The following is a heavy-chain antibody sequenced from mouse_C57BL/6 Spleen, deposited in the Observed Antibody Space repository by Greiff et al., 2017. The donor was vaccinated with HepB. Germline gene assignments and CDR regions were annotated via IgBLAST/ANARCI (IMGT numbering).Heavy chain of an antibody. D-gene: IGHD2-4*01. Sequence: EVQLQQSGPELVKPGASVKISCKASGYTFTDYYMNWVKQSHGKSLEWIGDINPNNGGTSYNQKFKGKATLPVDKSSSTAYMELRSLTSEDSAVYYCASRLYYDYDGLFAYWGQGTLVTVSA. CDR3: ASRLYYDYDGLFAY. CDR2: INPNNGGT. V-gene: IGHV1-26*01. J-gene: IGHJ3*01. CDR1: GYTFTDYY.